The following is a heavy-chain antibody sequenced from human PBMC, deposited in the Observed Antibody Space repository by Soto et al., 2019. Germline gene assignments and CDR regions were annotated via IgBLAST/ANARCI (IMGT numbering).Heavy chain of an antibody. CDR1: GDSISSYY. Sequence: QVQLQESGPGLVKPSETLSLTCTVSGDSISSYYWSWIRQPPGKGLEWIGNIYHSGSTNYSPSLKSRVTISVDTSKNQFSLKLTSVIAADTAVYSCARHYCRGGSCYLDYWGQGTLVTVSS. CDR3: ARHYCRGGSCYLDY. D-gene: IGHD2-15*01. V-gene: IGHV4-59*08. J-gene: IGHJ4*02. CDR2: IYHSGST.